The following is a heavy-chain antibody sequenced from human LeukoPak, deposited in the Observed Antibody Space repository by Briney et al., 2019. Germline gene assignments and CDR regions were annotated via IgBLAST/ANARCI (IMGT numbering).Heavy chain of an antibody. CDR1: GFTFSYFA. J-gene: IGHJ4*02. D-gene: IGHD1-26*01. V-gene: IGHV3-23*01. CDR2: ISGSGETI. CDR3: AKLPSVGPTAFFDY. Sequence: GGCLRLSCAASGFTFSYFAMSWVRLAPGKSLEWVSVISGSGETIYYGESVKGRFTVSRDNSKNTLYLQMDSLSAEDAAVYFCAKLPSVGPTAFFDYWGQGTLVTVSS.